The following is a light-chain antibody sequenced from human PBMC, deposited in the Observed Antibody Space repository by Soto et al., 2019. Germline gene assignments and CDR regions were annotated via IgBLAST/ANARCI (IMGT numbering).Light chain of an antibody. CDR1: QSISSN. J-gene: IGKJ4*01. V-gene: IGKV3-15*01. CDR2: GAS. CDR3: QQYNNWPPLT. Sequence: EIVMTQSPATLSVSPGERATLSCGASQSISSNLAWYQQKPGQPPRLLIYGASTRATGIPARFSGSGSGTDFTLTISSLQSEDFAVYYCQQYNNWPPLTFGGGTKAE.